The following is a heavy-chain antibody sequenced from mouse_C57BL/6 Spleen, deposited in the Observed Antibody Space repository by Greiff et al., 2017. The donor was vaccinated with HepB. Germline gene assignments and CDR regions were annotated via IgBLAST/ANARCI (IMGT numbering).Heavy chain of an antibody. CDR3: ARSDTTVAYYAMDY. V-gene: IGHV1-63*01. Sequence: VKLVESGAELVRPGTSVKMSCKASGYTFTNYWIGWAKQRPGHGLEWIGDIYPGGGYTNYNEKFKGKATLTADKSSSTAYMQFSSLTSEDSAIYYCARSDTTVAYYAMDYWGQGTSVTVSS. CDR2: IYPGGGYT. D-gene: IGHD1-1*01. J-gene: IGHJ4*01. CDR1: GYTFTNYW.